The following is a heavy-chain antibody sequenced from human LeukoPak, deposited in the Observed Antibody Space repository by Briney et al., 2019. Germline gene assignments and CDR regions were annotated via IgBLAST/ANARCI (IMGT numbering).Heavy chain of an antibody. V-gene: IGHV5-51*01. CDR3: ARQGVYYSDSSAFYH. CDR2: IYPGDSDI. Sequence: GESLKISCKASGYRFINYWIAWVRQMPGKGLEFMGSIYPGDSDIRYSPSFQGQVTISADKSFTTAYLQWRSLKASDTAIYYCARQGVYYSDSSAFYHWGQGTRVTVSS. D-gene: IGHD3-22*01. J-gene: IGHJ4*02. CDR1: GYRFINYW.